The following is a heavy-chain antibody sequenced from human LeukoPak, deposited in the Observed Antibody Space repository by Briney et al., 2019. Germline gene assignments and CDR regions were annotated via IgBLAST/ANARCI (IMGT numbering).Heavy chain of an antibody. CDR2: IYTGGIT. V-gene: IGHV3-66*01. Sequence: GGSLRLSCAASGFTVSTSYMSWVRQAPGKGLEWVSVIYTGGITKYADSVKGRFTISRDNSKSTVYLQMNNLSDEDTGVYFCARENLVHWGQGTLVTVSS. CDR1: GFTVSTSY. CDR3: ARENLVH. D-gene: IGHD1-14*01. J-gene: IGHJ4*02.